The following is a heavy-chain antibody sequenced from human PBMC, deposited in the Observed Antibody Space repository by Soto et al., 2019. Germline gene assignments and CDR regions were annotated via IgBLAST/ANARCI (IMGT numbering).Heavy chain of an antibody. Sequence: EVQLLESGGGLVQPGGSLRLSCAASGFTFSNYAMNWVRQAPGKGLEWVSTISSSSGSTYYADSVKGLFTISRDNSKNFLYLQMNSLRGDDTAVYYCAKVGSNRYSGQHSDYWCQGTLVTISS. J-gene: IGHJ4*02. D-gene: IGHD5-12*01. CDR3: AKVGSNRYSGQHSDY. CDR2: ISSSSGST. V-gene: IGHV3-23*01. CDR1: GFTFSNYA.